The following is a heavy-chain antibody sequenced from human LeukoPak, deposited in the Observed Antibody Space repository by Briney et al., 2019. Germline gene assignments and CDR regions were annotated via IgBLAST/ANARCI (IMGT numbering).Heavy chain of an antibody. CDR1: GFTFSSYA. J-gene: IGHJ4*02. V-gene: IGHV3-64*01. Sequence: GGSLRLSCAASGFTFSSYAMYWVRRTPGKGLEYVSVISGNGVSTHYATSVKGRFTISRDNSKNTLFLQMGSLKAEDMAVYYCARDASDIVVVPAAVGPFDLWGQGTLVTVSS. D-gene: IGHD2-2*01. CDR3: ARDASDIVVVPAAVGPFDL. CDR2: ISGNGVST.